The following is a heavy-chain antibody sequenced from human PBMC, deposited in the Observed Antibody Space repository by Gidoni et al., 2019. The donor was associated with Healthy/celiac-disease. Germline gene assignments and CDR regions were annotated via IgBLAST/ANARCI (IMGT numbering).Heavy chain of an antibody. CDR2: ISSSSIYI. Sequence: EVQLVEYGGGLVKPGGSLRLSCAASGFTFSSYSMNWVRQAPGKGLEWVSSISSSSIYIYYADSVKGRFTISRDNAKNSLYLQMNSLRAEDTAVYYCARDRELLWFGELRYYGMDVWGQGTTVTVSS. D-gene: IGHD3-10*01. V-gene: IGHV3-21*01. CDR1: GFTFSSYS. J-gene: IGHJ6*02. CDR3: ARDRELLWFGELRYYGMDV.